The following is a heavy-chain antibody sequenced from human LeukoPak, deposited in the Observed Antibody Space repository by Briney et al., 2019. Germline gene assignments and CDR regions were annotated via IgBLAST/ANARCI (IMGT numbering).Heavy chain of an antibody. D-gene: IGHD4-23*01. CDR3: ARGTTVEI. Sequence: SETLSLTCTVSGGSISSYYWSWIRQPPGKGLEWSGYIYYSGSTNYNPSLRSRVTISVDTSKNHFSLRLSSVTAADTAVYCCARGTTVEIWGQGTMVTVSS. J-gene: IGHJ3*02. V-gene: IGHV4-59*01. CDR2: IYYSGST. CDR1: GGSISSYY.